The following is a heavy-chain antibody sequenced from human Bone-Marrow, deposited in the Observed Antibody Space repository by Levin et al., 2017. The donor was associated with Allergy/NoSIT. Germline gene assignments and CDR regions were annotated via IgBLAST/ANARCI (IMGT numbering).Heavy chain of an antibody. CDR2: ISFDGSKS. J-gene: IGHJ6*02. Sequence: SCAASGIRITNHAMHWVRQAPGKGLEWVAVISFDGSKSYYAESVRGRFTISRDISKNTVSLQMNRLRHEDTAIYYCARDASVLRILEWLRTGLDVWGQGTTVTVSS. CDR1: GIRITNHA. CDR3: ARDASVLRILEWLRTGLDV. V-gene: IGHV3-30*03. D-gene: IGHD3-3*01.